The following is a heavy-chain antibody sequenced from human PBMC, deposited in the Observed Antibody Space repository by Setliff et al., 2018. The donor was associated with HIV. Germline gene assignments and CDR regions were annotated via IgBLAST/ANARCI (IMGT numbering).Heavy chain of an antibody. Sequence: SETLSLTCTVSGGSFNNDDDYWGWIRQPPGKGLEWIAIIHQSGTAHKRPSLKSRVTISIDTSENLFSLKLSGVTAADTAIYYCARQVGEGKWYLDSWGHGTLVTVSS. CDR3: ARQVGEGKWYLDS. CDR1: GGSFNNDDDY. J-gene: IGHJ4*01. V-gene: IGHV4-39*01. CDR2: IHQSGTA. D-gene: IGHD1-26*01.